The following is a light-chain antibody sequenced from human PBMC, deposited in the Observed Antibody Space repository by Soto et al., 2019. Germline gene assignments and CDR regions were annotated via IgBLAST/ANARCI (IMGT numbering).Light chain of an antibody. CDR1: QSVSSSF. Sequence: EIVLTQSPGTLSLSPGERATLSCRASQSVSSSFLAWYQQKPGQAPRHLIYGASSRATGIPDRFSGSGSGTDFTLTISRLEPEDVAVYYCQQYDSAPLTFGGGTKVEIK. CDR2: GAS. V-gene: IGKV3-20*01. J-gene: IGKJ4*01. CDR3: QQYDSAPLT.